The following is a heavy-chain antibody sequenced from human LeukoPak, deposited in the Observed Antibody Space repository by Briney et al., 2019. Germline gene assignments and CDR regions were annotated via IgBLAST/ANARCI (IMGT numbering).Heavy chain of an antibody. J-gene: IGHJ4*02. V-gene: IGHV4-34*01. CDR2: INHSGST. D-gene: IGHD5-18*01. CDR3: AREPTAMAEIDY. CDR1: GGSFSGYY. Sequence: SETLSLTCAVYGGSFSGYYWSWIRQPPGKGLEWIGEINHSGSTNYNPSLKSRVTISVDTSKNQFSLKLSSVTAADTAVYYCAREPTAMAEIDYWGQGTLVTASS.